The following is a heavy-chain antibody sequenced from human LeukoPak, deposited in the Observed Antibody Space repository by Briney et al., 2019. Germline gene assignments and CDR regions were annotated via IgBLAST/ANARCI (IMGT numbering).Heavy chain of an antibody. D-gene: IGHD3-10*01. CDR1: GGTFSSYA. V-gene: IGHV1-69*05. J-gene: IGHJ1*01. CDR2: IIPIFGTA. CDR3: ASPSEGSGTLEYFQH. Sequence: GASVKVSCKASGGTFSSYAISWVRQAPGQGLEWMGGIIPIFGTANYAQKFQGRVTITTDESTSTAYMELSSLSSEDTAVYYCASPSEGSGTLEYFQHWGQGTLVTVSS.